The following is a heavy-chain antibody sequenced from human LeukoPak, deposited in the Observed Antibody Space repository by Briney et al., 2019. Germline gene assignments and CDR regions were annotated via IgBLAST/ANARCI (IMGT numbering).Heavy chain of an antibody. CDR1: GFTFSSYE. J-gene: IGHJ6*02. CDR2: ISSSGSTI. Sequence: GGSLRLSCAASGFTFSSYEMNWVRQAPGKGLEWVSYISSSGSTIYYADSVKGRFTISRDNAENSLYLQMNSLRAEDTAVYYCARVFLWFGESQSNYYYYGMDVWGQGTTVTVSS. V-gene: IGHV3-48*03. D-gene: IGHD3-10*01. CDR3: ARVFLWFGESQSNYYYYGMDV.